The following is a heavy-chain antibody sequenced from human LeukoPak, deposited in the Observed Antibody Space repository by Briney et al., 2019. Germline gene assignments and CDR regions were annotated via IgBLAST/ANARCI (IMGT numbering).Heavy chain of an antibody. CDR1: GGSISSSSYY. CDR3: ASLVLRFLEWSLPIDY. CDR2: IYYSGST. Sequence: SETLSLTCTVSGGSISSSSYYWGWIRQPPGKGLEWIGSIYYSGSTYYNPSLKSRVTISVDTSKNQFSLKLSSVTAADTAVYYCASLVLRFLEWSLPIDYWGQGTLVTVSS. D-gene: IGHD3-3*01. J-gene: IGHJ4*02. V-gene: IGHV4-39*01.